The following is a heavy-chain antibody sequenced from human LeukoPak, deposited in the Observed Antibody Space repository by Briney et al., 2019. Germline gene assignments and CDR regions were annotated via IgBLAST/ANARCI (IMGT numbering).Heavy chain of an antibody. D-gene: IGHD1-26*01. V-gene: IGHV3-30*03. CDR2: ISYDGSNK. CDR1: GFTFNNYA. CDR3: ARGLGTKGAKGFDY. Sequence: PGRSLRLSCAASGFTFNNYAMTWVRQAPGKGLEWVAIISYDGSNKYYADSVKGRFTISRHNSKNTLYLQMNSLRAEDTAVYYCARGLGTKGAKGFDYWGQGTLVTVSS. J-gene: IGHJ4*02.